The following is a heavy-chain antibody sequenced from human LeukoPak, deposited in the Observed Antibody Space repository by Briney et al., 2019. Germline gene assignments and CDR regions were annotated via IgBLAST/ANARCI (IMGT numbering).Heavy chain of an antibody. Sequence: SETLSLTCTVSGGPINSGSYYWSWIRQPPGKGLEWIGYIYYSGSTNYNPSLKSRVSISVDTSKNQFSLKLSSVTAADTAVYYCARAYDSSDLGPGYWGQGTLVTVSS. CDR2: IYYSGST. CDR1: GGPINSGSYY. V-gene: IGHV4-61*01. D-gene: IGHD3-22*01. CDR3: ARAYDSSDLGPGY. J-gene: IGHJ4*02.